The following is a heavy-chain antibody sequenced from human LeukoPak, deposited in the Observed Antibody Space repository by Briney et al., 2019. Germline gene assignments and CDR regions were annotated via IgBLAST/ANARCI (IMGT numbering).Heavy chain of an antibody. CDR3: AKGGGPSSSGSQFFNY. V-gene: IGHV3-23*01. D-gene: IGHD1-26*01. CDR1: GFTFSSYT. J-gene: IGHJ4*02. CDR2: ITTSDGNT. Sequence: GGSLRLSCAASGFTFSSYTMSWVRQAPGKGLEWVSTITTSDGNTYYADSVKGRFTVSRDNSKNTLFLQMNSLRVEDTAVYYCAKGGGPSSSGSQFFNYWGREPWSPSPQ.